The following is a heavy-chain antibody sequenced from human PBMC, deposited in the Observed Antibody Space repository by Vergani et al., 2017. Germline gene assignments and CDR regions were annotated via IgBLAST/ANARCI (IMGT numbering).Heavy chain of an antibody. CDR2: IFYSGTT. D-gene: IGHD3-3*01. Sequence: QVQLQQWGAGLLKPSETLSLTCAVYGGSFSGYYWSWIRQPPGKGLEWIGEIFYSGTTYDNPSLRSRLTISVDTSQNQFSLKLSSVTAADTAVYYCASGIYDFWSGYYSYFDYWGQGTLVTVSS. CDR1: GGSFSGYY. J-gene: IGHJ4*02. CDR3: ASGIYDFWSGYYSYFDY. V-gene: IGHV4-34*12.